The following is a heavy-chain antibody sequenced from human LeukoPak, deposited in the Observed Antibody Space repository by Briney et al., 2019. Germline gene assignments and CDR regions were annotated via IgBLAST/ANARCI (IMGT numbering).Heavy chain of an antibody. CDR3: ARTAGWSYGFDY. Sequence: SETLSLTCTVSGGSISSGDYYWTWIRQHPGKGLEWIGYIYNSGTTYYNPSLESRVTISGDTSKNQFSLKLSSVTAADTAVYYCARTAGWSYGFDYWGQGTLVTVPP. D-gene: IGHD3-16*01. CDR1: GGSISSGDYY. V-gene: IGHV4-31*03. CDR2: IYNSGTT. J-gene: IGHJ4*02.